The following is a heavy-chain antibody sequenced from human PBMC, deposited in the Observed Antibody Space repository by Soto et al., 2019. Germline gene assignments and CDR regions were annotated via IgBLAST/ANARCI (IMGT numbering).Heavy chain of an antibody. Sequence: ASVKVSFKASGYTFTSYAMHWVRQAPGQRLEWMGWINAGNGNTKYSQKFQGRVTITRDTSASTAYMELSSLRSEDTAVYYCARGEYGIVVVPAAWGFFDYWGQGTLVTVSS. D-gene: IGHD2-2*01. CDR2: INAGNGNT. V-gene: IGHV1-3*01. J-gene: IGHJ4*02. CDR1: GYTFTSYA. CDR3: ARGEYGIVVVPAAWGFFDY.